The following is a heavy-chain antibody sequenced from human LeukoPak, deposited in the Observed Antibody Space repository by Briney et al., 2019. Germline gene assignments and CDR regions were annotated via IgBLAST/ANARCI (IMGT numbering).Heavy chain of an antibody. J-gene: IGHJ4*02. CDR3: AKDKSDSGFGYFDY. D-gene: IGHD1-26*01. CDR2: ITWNSGYI. CDR1: GFTFDDYA. Sequence: YPGGSLRLSCAASGFTFDDYAMHWVRQAPGKGLEWVSGITWNSGYIGYADSVKGRFTISRDNAKNSLYLQMNSLRAEDMALYYCAKDKSDSGFGYFDYWGQGTLVTVSS. V-gene: IGHV3-9*03.